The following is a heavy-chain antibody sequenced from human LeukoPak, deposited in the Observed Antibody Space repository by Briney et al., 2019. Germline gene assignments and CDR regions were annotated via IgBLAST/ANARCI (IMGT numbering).Heavy chain of an antibody. CDR3: ARASSGWLLGYFDY. V-gene: IGHV4-59*01. D-gene: IGHD6-19*01. J-gene: IGHJ4*02. Sequence: SETLSLTCTVSGGSISSYYWSWIRQPPGKGLEWIGYIYYSGSTNYNPSLKSRATISVDTSKNQFSLKLSSVTAADTAVYYCARASSGWLLGYFDYWGQGTLVTVSS. CDR1: GGSISSYY. CDR2: IYYSGST.